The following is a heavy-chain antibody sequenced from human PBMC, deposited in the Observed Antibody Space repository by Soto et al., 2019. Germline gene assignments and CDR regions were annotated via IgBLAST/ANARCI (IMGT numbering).Heavy chain of an antibody. V-gene: IGHV4-31*03. Sequence: QVQLQESGPGLVKPSQTLSLTCTVSGGSISSGGYYWSWIRQHPGKGLEWIGYIYYSGSTYYNPSLKSRVTISVDTSKNQLSLKLSAVTAADTAVYYCARLRSGYGGRQYSYYYYMDVWGKGTTVTVSS. D-gene: IGHD5-12*01. CDR3: ARLRSGYGGRQYSYYYYMDV. CDR1: GGSISSGGYY. CDR2: IYYSGST. J-gene: IGHJ6*03.